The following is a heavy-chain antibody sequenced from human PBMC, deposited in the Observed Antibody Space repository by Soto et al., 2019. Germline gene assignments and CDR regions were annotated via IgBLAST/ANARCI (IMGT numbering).Heavy chain of an antibody. V-gene: IGHV4-31*03. D-gene: IGHD2-2*01. Sequence: TSETLSLTCTVSGGSISSGGYYWSWIRQHPGKGLEWIGYIYYRGSTYYNPSLKSRVTISVDTSENQFSLKLSSVTAADTAVYYCARDKYAQYMDVWGKGTTVTVSS. CDR3: ARDKYAQYMDV. J-gene: IGHJ6*03. CDR2: IYYRGST. CDR1: GGSISSGGYY.